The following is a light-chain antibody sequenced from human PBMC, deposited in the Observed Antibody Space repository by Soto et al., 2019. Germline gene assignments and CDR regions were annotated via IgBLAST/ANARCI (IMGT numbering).Light chain of an antibody. V-gene: IGKV4-1*01. CDR2: LAS. J-gene: IGKJ1*01. CDR1: QSVLYSSTNKNY. Sequence: DIVMTQSPDSLAVSLGERATFSCKSSQSVLYSSTNKNYLAWYQQKPGQPPKLLIYLASTRESGVPDRFIDNGSGTDFNLTISTLQAEDVDVYSCQQYYTTPWTFGQGTKVEIK. CDR3: QQYYTTPWT.